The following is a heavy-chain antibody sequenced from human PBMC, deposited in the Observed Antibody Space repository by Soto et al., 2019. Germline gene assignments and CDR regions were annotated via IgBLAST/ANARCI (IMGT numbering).Heavy chain of an antibody. D-gene: IGHD4-17*01. J-gene: IGHJ4*02. CDR3: ARDLGYGDYGTDF. V-gene: IGHV1-18*04. CDR1: GYSFSNNG. CDR2: INGDHGNT. Sequence: QVQLVQSGAEVKKPGASVKVSCQAPGYSFSNNGISWVRQAPGQGFEWMGWINGDHGNTNYAQKFQGRVTMTTDTSTSTAYMELRGLRSDDTAVYYCARDLGYGDYGTDFWGQGTLVTVSS.